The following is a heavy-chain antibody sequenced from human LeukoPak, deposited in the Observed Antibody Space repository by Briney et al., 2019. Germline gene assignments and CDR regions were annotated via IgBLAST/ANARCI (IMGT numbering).Heavy chain of an antibody. D-gene: IGHD2-2*02. Sequence: PSETLSLTCTVSGGSISSYYWSWLRQPAGKGLEWIGRIYTSGSTNYNPSLKSRVTMSVDTSKNQLSLKLSSVTAADTAVYYCAGRHCSSTSCYTLYYYYMDVWGKGTTVTVSS. CDR2: IYTSGST. CDR1: GGSISSYY. J-gene: IGHJ6*03. V-gene: IGHV4-4*07. CDR3: AGRHCSSTSCYTLYYYYMDV.